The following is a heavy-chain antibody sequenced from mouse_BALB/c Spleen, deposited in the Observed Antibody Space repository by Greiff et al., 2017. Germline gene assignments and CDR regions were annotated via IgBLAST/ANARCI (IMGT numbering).Heavy chain of an antibody. CDR1: GYTFSSYW. CDR2: ILPGSGST. J-gene: IGHJ4*01. V-gene: IGHV1-9*01. D-gene: IGHD1-1*01. CDR3: ARTRYYGSSYDAMDY. Sequence: QVQLQQSGAELMKPGASVKISCKATGYTFSSYWIEWVKQRPRHGLEWIGEILPGSGSTNYNEKFKGKATFTADTSSNTAYMQLSSLTSEDSAVYYCARTRYYGSSYDAMDYWGQGTSVTVSS.